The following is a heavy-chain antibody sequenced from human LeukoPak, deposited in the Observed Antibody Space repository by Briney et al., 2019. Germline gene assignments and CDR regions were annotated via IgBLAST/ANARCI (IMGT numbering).Heavy chain of an antibody. Sequence: PGGSLRLSCAASGFTFSKYGMNWVRQAPGKGLEWVSYISGSSTTIYYADSVKGRLTISRDNAKNSLYLQMNSLRAEDTAVYYCARDFAIFGVVKDVWGQGTTVTVSS. D-gene: IGHD3-3*01. V-gene: IGHV3-48*01. CDR2: ISGSSTTI. CDR1: GFTFSKYG. J-gene: IGHJ6*02. CDR3: ARDFAIFGVVKDV.